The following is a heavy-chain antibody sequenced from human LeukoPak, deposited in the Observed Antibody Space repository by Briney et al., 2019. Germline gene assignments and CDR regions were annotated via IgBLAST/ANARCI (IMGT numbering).Heavy chain of an antibody. D-gene: IGHD6-6*01. CDR2: IYHSGST. Sequence: SGTLSLTCAVSGGSISSSNWWNWVRQPPGKGLEWIGEIYHSGSTNYNPSLKSRVTISVDRSKNQFSLKLSSVTAADTAVYYCARLYSSSSYFDYWGQGTLVTVSS. CDR3: ARLYSSSSYFDY. J-gene: IGHJ4*02. CDR1: GGSISSSNW. V-gene: IGHV4-4*02.